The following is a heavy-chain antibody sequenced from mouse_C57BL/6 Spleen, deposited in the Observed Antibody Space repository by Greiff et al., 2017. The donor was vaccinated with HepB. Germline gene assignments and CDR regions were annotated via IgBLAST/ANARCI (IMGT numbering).Heavy chain of an antibody. Sequence: QVQLQQSGAELVRPGASVTLSCKASGYTFTDYEMHWVKQTPVHGLEWIGAIDPETGGTAYNQKFKGKAILTADKSSSTAYMELRSLTSEDSAVYYCTREGGNGYFDVWGTGTTVTVSS. J-gene: IGHJ1*03. V-gene: IGHV1-15*01. CDR2: IDPETGGT. CDR1: GYTFTDYE. CDR3: TREGGNGYFDV. D-gene: IGHD2-1*01.